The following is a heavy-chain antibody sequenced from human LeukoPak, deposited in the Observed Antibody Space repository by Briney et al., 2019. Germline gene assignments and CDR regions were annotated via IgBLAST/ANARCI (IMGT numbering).Heavy chain of an antibody. CDR3: SSHYGPGPV. D-gene: IGHD3-10*01. V-gene: IGHV1-2*02. CDR2: IHPGTGDT. J-gene: IGHJ4*02. Sequence: GASVKVSCKAFGYSFRDHHVIWVRQAPGQGLEWMGWIHPGTGDTKFGQNFQGRLTMTWDTSITTAYMDLTELTSDDTAVYYCSSHYGPGPVWGQGTLVTASS. CDR1: GYSFRDHH.